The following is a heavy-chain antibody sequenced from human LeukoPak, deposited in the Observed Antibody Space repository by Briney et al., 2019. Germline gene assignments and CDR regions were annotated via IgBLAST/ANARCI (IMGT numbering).Heavy chain of an antibody. CDR2: INPNSGAT. Sequence: ASVTVSCKTSGYTFIGYYMHWVRQAPGQGLEWMGWINPNSGATNYAQKFQDRVTMTRDTPISTAYMELSRLRSDDTAVYYCARVGGDYYDSSGYSPWGQGTLVTVSS. V-gene: IGHV1-2*02. CDR1: GYTFIGYY. D-gene: IGHD3-22*01. J-gene: IGHJ5*02. CDR3: ARVGGDYYDSSGYSP.